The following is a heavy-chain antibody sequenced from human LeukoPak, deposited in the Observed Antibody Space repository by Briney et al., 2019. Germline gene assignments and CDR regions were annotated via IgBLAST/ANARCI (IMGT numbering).Heavy chain of an antibody. CDR3: AGTSGFVASILPPDY. CDR1: GFTFSSYG. Sequence: GGSLRLSCAASGFTFSSYGMHWVRQAPGKGLEWAAVIWYGGSNKYYADSVKGRFTISRDNSKNTLYLQMNSLRAEDTAVYYCAGTSGFVASILPPDYWGQGTLVTVSS. CDR2: IWYGGSNK. J-gene: IGHJ4*02. D-gene: IGHD5-12*01. V-gene: IGHV3-33*08.